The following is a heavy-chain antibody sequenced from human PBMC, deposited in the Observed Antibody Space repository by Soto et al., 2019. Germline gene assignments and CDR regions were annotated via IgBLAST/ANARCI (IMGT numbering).Heavy chain of an antibody. CDR3: ASGIDFYYAMDV. V-gene: IGHV4-38-2*01. J-gene: IGHJ6*01. CDR2: IHHSGST. Sequence: PSETLSLTCAVSGYSISSGYYWGWIRQHPGKGLEWIGSIHHSGSTYNNASLKSRVTISVDTSKNQFSLKLSFVTDADTAVYYCASGIDFYYAMDVWGQGTTVTVSS. CDR1: GYSISSGYY.